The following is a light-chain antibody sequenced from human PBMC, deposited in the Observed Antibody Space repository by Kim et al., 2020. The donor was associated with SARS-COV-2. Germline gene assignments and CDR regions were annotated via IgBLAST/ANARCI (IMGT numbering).Light chain of an antibody. Sequence: DIQMTQSPSTLSASVGDRVTITCRASQTISTWLAWYQQKPGKAHNLLIYLASTLESGVPSRFIGSGSGTEFTLTIDSLQPDDFATYYCQHYSRFPYTFGQGTKLEIK. J-gene: IGKJ2*01. CDR3: QHYSRFPYT. CDR2: LAS. CDR1: QTISTW. V-gene: IGKV1-5*03.